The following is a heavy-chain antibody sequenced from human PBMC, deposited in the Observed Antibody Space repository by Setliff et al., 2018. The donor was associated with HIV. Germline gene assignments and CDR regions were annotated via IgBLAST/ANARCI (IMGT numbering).Heavy chain of an antibody. J-gene: IGHJ3*02. CDR2: IYTSGST. CDR3: AGSSPSVVDAFDI. CDR1: GGSISSDSYY. V-gene: IGHV4-61*09. Sequence: SETLSLTCTVSGGSISSDSYYWSWIRQPAGKGLEWVGHIYTSGSTYNNPSLKSRVTISLDTSKNQLSLKLSSVTAADTAVYFCAGSSPSVVDAFDIWGQGTTVTVSS. D-gene: IGHD6-6*01.